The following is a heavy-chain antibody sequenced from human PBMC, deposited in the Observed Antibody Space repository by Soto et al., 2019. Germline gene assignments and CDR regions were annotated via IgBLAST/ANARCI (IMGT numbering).Heavy chain of an antibody. CDR2: IYYNGNT. CDR1: GVSLSSSSYY. CDR3: GRHDWTYYFLGINF. V-gene: IGHV4-39*01. J-gene: IGHJ4*02. Sequence: QLHLQESGPGLVKPSETLSLTCIVSGVSLSSSSYYWAWIRQPPGKGLEWIGTIYYNGNTYYNPSLASRVTIGLDTTKKELALKLNSVTATDTAVYYCGRHDWTYYFLGINFWGQGTLATVSS. D-gene: IGHD2-21*01.